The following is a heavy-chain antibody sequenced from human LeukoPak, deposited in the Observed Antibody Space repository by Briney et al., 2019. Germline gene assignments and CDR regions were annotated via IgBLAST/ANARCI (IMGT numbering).Heavy chain of an antibody. J-gene: IGHJ6*02. CDR3: VRSYYGMDV. CDR2: ISTSSSHI. CDR1: GFTLRSYS. V-gene: IGHV3-21*01. Sequence: GGSLRLSCAASGFTLRSYSMNWVRQAPGMGLEWVSSISTSSSHIYYADSMEGRFTISRDNAKNSLYLQMNSLRAEDTAVYYCVRSYYGMDVWGQGTTVSVSS.